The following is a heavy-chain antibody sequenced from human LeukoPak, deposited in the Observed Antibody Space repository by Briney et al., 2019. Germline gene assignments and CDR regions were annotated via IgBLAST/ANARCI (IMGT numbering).Heavy chain of an antibody. J-gene: IGHJ4*02. CDR1: GFTFSSYG. V-gene: IGHV3-7*05. D-gene: IGHD4-23*01. CDR3: ARETRGTVGSY. CDR2: LKQDGSDK. Sequence: QSGGSLRLSCAASGFTFSSYGMHWVRQTPGKGLEWVASLKQDGSDKYYVDSVKGRFTISRDNAENSLYLQMNSLRAEDTAVYYCARETRGTVGSYWGRGTLVTVSS.